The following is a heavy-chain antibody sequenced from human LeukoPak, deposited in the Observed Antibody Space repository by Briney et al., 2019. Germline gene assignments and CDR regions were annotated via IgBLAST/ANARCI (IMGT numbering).Heavy chain of an antibody. D-gene: IGHD6-13*01. CDR1: GGSISSSGYY. J-gene: IGHJ4*02. CDR3: ARGYSSSRYGY. CDR2: VYYSGTT. Sequence: SETLSLTCSVSGGSISSSGYYWGWIRQPPGKGLEWIGSVYYSGTTYYNPSLKSRVTISVDTSKNQFSLRLSSVTAADTAVYYCARGYSSSRYGYWGQGTLVSVSS. V-gene: IGHV4-39*07.